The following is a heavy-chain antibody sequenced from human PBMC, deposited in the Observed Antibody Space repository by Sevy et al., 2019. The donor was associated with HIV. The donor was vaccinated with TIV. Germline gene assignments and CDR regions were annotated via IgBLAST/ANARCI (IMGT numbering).Heavy chain of an antibody. CDR2: IYYNGHI. D-gene: IGHD1-26*01. V-gene: IGHV4-59*11. J-gene: IGHJ4*02. Sequence: SETLSLTCTVSGGSITSLYWNWIRQPPGKGLEWIANIYYNGHINYNPSVKSRLTLSLDTSKNQFSLRLSCVTAADTAMYYCAGENAWGRGYSWGQGTLVTVSS. CDR3: AGENAWGRGYS. CDR1: GGSITSLY.